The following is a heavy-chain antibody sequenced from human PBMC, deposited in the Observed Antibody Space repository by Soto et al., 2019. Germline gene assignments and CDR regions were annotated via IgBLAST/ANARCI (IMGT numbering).Heavy chain of an antibody. J-gene: IGHJ4*02. Sequence: PSETLSLTCTVSGGSISSGGYYWSWIRQHPGEGLEWIGYIYYSGSTYYNPSLKSRVTISVDTSKNQFSLKLSSVTAADTAVYYCARCRRYYFDYWGQGTLVTVSS. CDR1: GGSISSGGYY. CDR2: IYYSGST. CDR3: ARCRRYYFDY. V-gene: IGHV4-31*03.